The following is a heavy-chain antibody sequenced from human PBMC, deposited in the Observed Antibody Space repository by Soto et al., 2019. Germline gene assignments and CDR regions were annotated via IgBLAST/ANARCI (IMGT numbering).Heavy chain of an antibody. CDR1: GFTFSSYS. Sequence: GGSLRLSCAASGFTFSSYSMNWVRQAPGKGLEWVSYISSSSTIYYADSVKGRFTISRDNAKNSLYLQMNSLRAEDTAVYYCARAYYDFWSGPFDYWGQGTLVTVSS. CDR3: ARAYYDFWSGPFDY. D-gene: IGHD3-3*01. V-gene: IGHV3-48*01. CDR2: ISSSSTI. J-gene: IGHJ4*02.